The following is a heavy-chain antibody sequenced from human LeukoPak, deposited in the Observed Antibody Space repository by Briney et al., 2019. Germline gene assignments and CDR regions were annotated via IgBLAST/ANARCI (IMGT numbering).Heavy chain of an antibody. J-gene: IGHJ4*02. CDR1: GGSISSYY. D-gene: IGHD3-22*01. CDR3: ARTTFVYYYDSSGYHFDY. V-gene: IGHV4-59*01. Sequence: PSETLSLTCTVSGGSISSYYWSWIRQPPGKGLEWIGYIYYSGSTNYNPSLKSRVTLSVDTSKNQFSLKLSSVTAADTAVYYCARTTFVYYYDSSGYHFDYWGQGTLVTVSS. CDR2: IYYSGST.